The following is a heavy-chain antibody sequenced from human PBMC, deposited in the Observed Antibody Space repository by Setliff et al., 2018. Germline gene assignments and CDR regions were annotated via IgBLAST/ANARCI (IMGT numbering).Heavy chain of an antibody. Sequence: GESLKISCVASGFSVGSTYTTWVRQAPGKGLEWVSVMYSGGGTDYLDSLRGRFTISRSNSRNTVFLQMNGLRVEDTAVYFCARAGTVGERIAGWDSWGPGTLVTVSS. CDR1: GFSVGSTY. J-gene: IGHJ4*02. CDR2: MYSGGGT. V-gene: IGHV3-53*04. CDR3: ARAGTVGERIAGWDS. D-gene: IGHD3-3*01.